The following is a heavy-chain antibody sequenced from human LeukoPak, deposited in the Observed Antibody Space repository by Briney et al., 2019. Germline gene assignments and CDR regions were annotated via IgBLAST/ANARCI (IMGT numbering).Heavy chain of an antibody. CDR1: GFTFSSYA. CDR2: ISGSGGST. CDR3: AKRYRTFGGVIVTPDFDY. Sequence: GGSLRLSCVASGFTFSSYAMSWVRQAPGKGLEWVSAISGSGGSTYYADSVKGRFTISRDNSKNTLYLQMNSLRAEDTAVYYCAKRYRTFGGVIVTPDFDYWGQGTLVTVSS. D-gene: IGHD3-16*02. J-gene: IGHJ4*02. V-gene: IGHV3-23*01.